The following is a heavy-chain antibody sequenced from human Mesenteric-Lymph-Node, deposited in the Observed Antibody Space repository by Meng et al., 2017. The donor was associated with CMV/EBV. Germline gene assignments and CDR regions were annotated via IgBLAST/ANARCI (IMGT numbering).Heavy chain of an antibody. J-gene: IGHJ4*02. D-gene: IGHD6-19*01. V-gene: IGHV1-2*02. CDR2: INPNSGGS. CDR3: VRGGRSASGWFAG. CDR1: GYTFTDYY. Sequence: ASVKVSCKPSGYTFTDYYLHWVRQAPRQGLEWMGWINPNSGGSDYAEAFQGRVTMTRDTSSSTAYMELTSLATDDTAVYFCVRGGRSASGWFAGWGQGTLVTVSS.